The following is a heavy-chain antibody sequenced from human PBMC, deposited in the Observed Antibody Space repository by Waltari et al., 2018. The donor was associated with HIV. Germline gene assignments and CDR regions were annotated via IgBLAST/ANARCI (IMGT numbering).Heavy chain of an antibody. CDR2: ISCDVRS. V-gene: IGHV3-30*18. CDR3: AKDLNEFYHGSGFDS. J-gene: IGHJ4*02. Sequence: GQLVESGGGVVQSGGSLSISCEVSGFDVSASGIHWVRQASGKVLSCVAVISCDVRSFSSDHVKGRFTMSRCTSMNTSLRLMVMLIVGDGTVYHCAKDLNEFYHGSGFDSWGPGTPFTV. CDR1: GFDVSASG. D-gene: IGHD3-10*01.